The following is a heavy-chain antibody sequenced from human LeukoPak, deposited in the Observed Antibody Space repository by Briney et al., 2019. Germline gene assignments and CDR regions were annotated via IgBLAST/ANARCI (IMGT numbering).Heavy chain of an antibody. Sequence: PGGSLRLSCAASGFTVSNNYKSWVRQAPGKGLEWVSVIYSGDNTYYVESVKGRFTISRDNSKNTLFLQMNRLRAEDTAVYYCAGRRVLDAYYWGQGTLVTVSS. CDR2: IYSGDNT. D-gene: IGHD3-16*01. CDR1: GFTVSNNY. CDR3: AGRRVLDAYY. J-gene: IGHJ4*02. V-gene: IGHV3-66*02.